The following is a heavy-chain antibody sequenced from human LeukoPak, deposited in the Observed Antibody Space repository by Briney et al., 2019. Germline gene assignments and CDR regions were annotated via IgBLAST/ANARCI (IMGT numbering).Heavy chain of an antibody. Sequence: PGGSLRLSCAASGVTFSSYGMHWVRQAPGKGLEWVAVIWYDGSNKYYADSVKGRYTISRDNSKNTLNLQMNSLRAEDTAVYYCARGARGYCSSTSCYQFYYYGMDVWGQGTTVTVSS. J-gene: IGHJ6*02. D-gene: IGHD2-2*01. CDR3: ARGARGYCSSTSCYQFYYYGMDV. V-gene: IGHV3-33*01. CDR1: GVTFSSYG. CDR2: IWYDGSNK.